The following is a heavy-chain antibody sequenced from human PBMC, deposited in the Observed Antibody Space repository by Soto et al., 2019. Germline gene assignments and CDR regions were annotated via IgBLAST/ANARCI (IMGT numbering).Heavy chain of an antibody. V-gene: IGHV4-59*08. CDR3: ARQGFGEIHALVDV. CDR2: VHYSWGS. CDR1: GGSISSYH. Sequence: QVQLQESGPGLVKPSETLSLSCTVSGGSISSYHWSWIRQTPGKGLERIGYVHYSWGSNYNPSLNSRSAISLDASKSQFSLKLTSVTDTATAVYYWARQGFGEIHALVDVWGQGTTVTVYS. D-gene: IGHD3-10*01. J-gene: IGHJ6*02.